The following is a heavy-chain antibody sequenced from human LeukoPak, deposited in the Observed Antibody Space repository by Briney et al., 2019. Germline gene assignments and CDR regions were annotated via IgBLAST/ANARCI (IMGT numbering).Heavy chain of an antibody. CDR2: ISISGGST. CDR3: ANRGSGGTYYFDY. D-gene: IGHD2-15*01. V-gene: IGHV3-23*01. J-gene: IGHJ4*02. Sequence: PGGSLRLSCAASGFTFSNYAMSWVRQAPGKRLECVSVISISGGSTYYADSVKGRFTISRDNSKNTLYLQMNSLRAEDTAVYYCANRGSGGTYYFDYWGQGTLVTVSS. CDR1: GFTFSNYA.